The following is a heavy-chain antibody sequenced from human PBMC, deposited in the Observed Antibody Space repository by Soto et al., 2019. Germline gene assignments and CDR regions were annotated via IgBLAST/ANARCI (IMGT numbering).Heavy chain of an antibody. CDR3: AKDRADIVVVVAAFDAFDI. D-gene: IGHD2-15*01. Sequence: ESGGGVVQPGRSLRLSCAASGFTFSSYGMHWVRQAPGKGLEWVAVISYDGSNKYYADSVKGRFTISRDNSKNTLYMQMNSLRAEDTAVYYCAKDRADIVVVVAAFDAFDIWGQGTMVTVSS. CDR2: ISYDGSNK. CDR1: GFTFSSYG. J-gene: IGHJ3*02. V-gene: IGHV3-30*18.